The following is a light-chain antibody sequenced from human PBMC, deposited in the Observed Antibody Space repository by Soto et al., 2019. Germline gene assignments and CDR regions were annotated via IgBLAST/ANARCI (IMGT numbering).Light chain of an antibody. CDR2: GAS. J-gene: IGKJ1*01. CDR1: QSVSSSY. V-gene: IGKV3-20*01. CDR3: QQLRTFPSP. Sequence: EIVLTQSPGTLSLSPGERATLSCRASQSVSSSYLAWYQQKPGQAPRPLIYGASSRAIGIPDRFSGSGSGTDFTLTISRLEPEDFAVYYCQQLRTFPSPFG.